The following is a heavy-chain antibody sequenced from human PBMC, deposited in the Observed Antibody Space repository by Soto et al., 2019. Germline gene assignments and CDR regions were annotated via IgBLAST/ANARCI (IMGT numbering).Heavy chain of an antibody. Sequence: QSGGSLRLSCAASGFSFSSYEMDWVRQAPGKGLEWVSYISASDGTIYYADSVRGRFSISRDNAKNSLYLQMNSLKVEDTAVYYCVRDSTSGYDLVHFNFWGHGTLVTVSS. CDR2: ISASDGTI. CDR1: GFSFSSYE. V-gene: IGHV3-48*03. D-gene: IGHD5-12*01. J-gene: IGHJ4*01. CDR3: VRDSTSGYDLVHFNF.